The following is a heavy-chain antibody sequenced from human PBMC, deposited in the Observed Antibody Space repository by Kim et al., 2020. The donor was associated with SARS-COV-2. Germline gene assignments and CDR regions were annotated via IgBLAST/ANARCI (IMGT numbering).Heavy chain of an antibody. D-gene: IGHD2-8*01. J-gene: IGHJ6*02. CDR3: AGTYCTNGVCFYYYYGMDV. V-gene: IGHV3-11*03. Sequence: GRFTISRDNAKNSLYLQMNSLRAEDTAVYYCAGTYCTNGVCFYYYYGMDVWGQGTTVTVSS.